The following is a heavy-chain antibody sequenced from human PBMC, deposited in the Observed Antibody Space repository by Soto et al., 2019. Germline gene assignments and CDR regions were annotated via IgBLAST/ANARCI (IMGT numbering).Heavy chain of an antibody. CDR1: GYTFTSYY. D-gene: IGHD3-3*01. J-gene: IGHJ6*02. V-gene: IGHV1-46*01. Sequence: ASVKVSCKASGYTFTSYYMHWVRQAPGQGLEWMGIINPSGGSTSYAQKFQGRVTMTRDTSTSTVYMELSSLRSEDTAVYYCASWSAYYDFWSGSPYGMDVWGQGTTVTVSS. CDR3: ASWSAYYDFWSGSPYGMDV. CDR2: INPSGGST.